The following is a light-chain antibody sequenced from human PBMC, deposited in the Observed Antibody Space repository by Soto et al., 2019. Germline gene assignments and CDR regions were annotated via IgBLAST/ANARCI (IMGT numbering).Light chain of an antibody. Sequence: ALTQPPSVSGAPGQRVTISCSGSSSDIGAGFDVHWYQHLPGTAPKLLIYGNTNRPSGVPGRFSGSKSGTSASLVISGLQAEDEADYYCQSYENSRTGFYVFGTGTKVTVL. CDR3: QSYENSRTGFYV. V-gene: IGLV1-40*01. J-gene: IGLJ1*01. CDR1: SSDIGAGFD. CDR2: GNT.